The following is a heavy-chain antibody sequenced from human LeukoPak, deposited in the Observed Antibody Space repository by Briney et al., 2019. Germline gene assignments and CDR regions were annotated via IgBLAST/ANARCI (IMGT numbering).Heavy chain of an antibody. D-gene: IGHD5-24*01. CDR3: AKEAHEPQMDTYFIALDS. CDR1: GFTFGSDA. J-gene: IGHJ4*02. CDR2: IGGSNGNS. Sequence: TLRLSPAASGFTFGSDATSGVRHAPENGLEWGSAIGGSNGNSYYAASVKSRFTISRDNSKNTLYLKMNSLRAEATAFYYCAKEAHEPQMDTYFIALDSWGQGTLVTVSS. V-gene: IGHV3-23*01.